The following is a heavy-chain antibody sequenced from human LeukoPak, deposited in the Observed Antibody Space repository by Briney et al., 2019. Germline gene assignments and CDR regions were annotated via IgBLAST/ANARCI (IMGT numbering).Heavy chain of an antibody. D-gene: IGHD2-21*02. CDR2: INPNSGGT. CDR1: GYTFTGYY. CDR3: ARAGLPFYSYYIDV. Sequence: GASVKVSCKASGYTFTGYYMHWVRQAPGQGLEWMGWINPNSGGTNYAQNFQGRVTMTRDTSISTDYMELSRLRSDDTAVYYCARAGLPFYSYYIDVWGTGTTVTVSS. V-gene: IGHV1-2*02. J-gene: IGHJ6*03.